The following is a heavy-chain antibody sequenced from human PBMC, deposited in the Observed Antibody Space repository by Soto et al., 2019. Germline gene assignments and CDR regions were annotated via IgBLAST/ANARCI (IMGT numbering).Heavy chain of an antibody. CDR3: AKERSSGWSFDY. J-gene: IGHJ4*02. CDR2: ISGSGDST. CDR1: GFTFSRYG. V-gene: IGHV3-23*01. D-gene: IGHD6-19*01. Sequence: GGFLRLSCAASGFTFSRYGMRWVRQAPGKGLEWVSVISGSGDSTYYADSVKGRFTVSRDNSKNTLYLQMNSLRAEDTAVFYCAKERSSGWSFDYWGQGTLVTVSS.